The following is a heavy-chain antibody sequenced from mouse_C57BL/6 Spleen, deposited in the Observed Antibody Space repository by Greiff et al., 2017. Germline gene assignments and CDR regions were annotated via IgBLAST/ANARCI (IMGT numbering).Heavy chain of an antibody. CDR2: ISSGSSTI. V-gene: IGHV5-17*01. Sequence: DVMLVESGGGLVKPGGSLKLSCAASGFTFSDYGMHWVRQAPEKGLEWVAYISSGSSTIYYADTVKGRFTISRDNAKNTLFLQMTSLRSEDTAMYYCARRSVVATDYFDYWGQGTTLTVSS. CDR1: GFTFSDYG. D-gene: IGHD1-1*01. J-gene: IGHJ2*01. CDR3: ARRSVVATDYFDY.